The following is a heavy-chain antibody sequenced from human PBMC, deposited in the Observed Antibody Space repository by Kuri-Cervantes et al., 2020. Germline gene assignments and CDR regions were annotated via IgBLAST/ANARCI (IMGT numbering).Heavy chain of an antibody. D-gene: IGHD3-3*01. CDR1: GFTVSSNY. V-gene: IGHV3-66*01. J-gene: IGHJ6*02. CDR2: IYSGGST. CDR3: ARDSVVTYYDFWSGYPASDYYYYGMDV. Sequence: GESLKISCAASGFTVSSNYMSWVRQAPGKGLEWVSAIYSGGSTYYADSVKGRFTISRDNSKNTLYLQMNSLRAEDTAVYYCARDSVVTYYDFWSGYPASDYYYYGMDVWGQGTTVTVSS.